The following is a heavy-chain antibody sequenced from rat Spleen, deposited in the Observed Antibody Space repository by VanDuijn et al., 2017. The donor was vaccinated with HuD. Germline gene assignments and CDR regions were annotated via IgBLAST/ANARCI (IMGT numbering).Heavy chain of an antibody. D-gene: IGHD1-12*02. CDR1: GFTFSNYG. J-gene: IGHJ4*01. CDR3: ATDGYFDGIYYSVYVMDA. CDR2: ISPTGATT. V-gene: IGHV5-19*01. Sequence: EVQLVESGGGLVQPGRSLKLSCAASGFTFSNYGMHWIRQAPTKGLEWVTSISPTGATTNYRDPVKGRFTISRDNAKNTLYLQMDSLRSEDSATYYCATDGYFDGIYYSVYVMDAWGQGASVTVSS.